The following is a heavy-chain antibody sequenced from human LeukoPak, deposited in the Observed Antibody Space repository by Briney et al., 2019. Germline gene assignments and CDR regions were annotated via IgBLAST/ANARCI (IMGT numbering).Heavy chain of an antibody. J-gene: IGHJ5*02. CDR3: ARDSTRYNWFDP. V-gene: IGHV4-30-2*01. Sequence: SETLSLTCAVSGGSISSGGYSWSWIRQPPGKGLEWIGYIYHSGSTYYNPSLKSRVTISVDTSKNQFSLKLSSVTAADTAVYYCARDSTRYNWFDPWGQGTLVTVSS. CDR2: IYHSGST. CDR1: GGSISSGGYS.